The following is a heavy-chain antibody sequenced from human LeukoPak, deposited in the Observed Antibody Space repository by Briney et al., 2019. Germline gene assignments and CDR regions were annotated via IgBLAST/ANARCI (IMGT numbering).Heavy chain of an antibody. J-gene: IGHJ4*02. V-gene: IGHV4-34*01. D-gene: IGHD3/OR15-3a*01. Sequence: SETLSLTCAVYGGSFSGYYWSRIRQPPGKGLEWIGEINHSGSTNYNPSLKSRVTISVDTSKNQFSLKLSSVTAADTAVYYCARASDLHYFDYWGQGTLVTVSS. CDR1: GGSFSGYY. CDR2: INHSGST. CDR3: ARASDLHYFDY.